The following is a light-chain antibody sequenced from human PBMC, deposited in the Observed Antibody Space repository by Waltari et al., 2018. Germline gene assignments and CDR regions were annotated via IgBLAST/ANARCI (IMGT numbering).Light chain of an antibody. J-gene: IGLJ2*01. CDR2: YDN. Sequence: SYVLTQPTSVSVAPGETSRLTGGGDNIGGYSGHGYQQKPGQAPFLALYYDNDRPSGTPERFSVSVFGNTATLTISRVEAGDEADYYCQVSDSTTDLVIFGGGTMLTVL. CDR3: QVSDSTTDLVI. V-gene: IGLV3-21*04. CDR1: NIGGYS.